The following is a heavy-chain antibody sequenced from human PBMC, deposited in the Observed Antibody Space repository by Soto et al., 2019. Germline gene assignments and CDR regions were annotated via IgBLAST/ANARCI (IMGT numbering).Heavy chain of an antibody. J-gene: IGHJ4*02. CDR1: GGSFSGYY. CDR2: INHSGST. V-gene: IGHV4-34*01. D-gene: IGHD3-9*01. Sequence: SETLSLTCAVYGGSFSGYYWSWIRQPPGEGLEWIGEINHSGSTNYNPSLKSRVTISVDTSKNQFSLKLSSVTAADTAVYYCARGRPTYYDILTGYYPDWGQGTLVTVSS. CDR3: ARGRPTYYDILTGYYPD.